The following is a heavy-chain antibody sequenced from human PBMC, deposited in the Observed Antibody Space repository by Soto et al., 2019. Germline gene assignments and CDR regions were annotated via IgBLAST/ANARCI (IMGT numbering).Heavy chain of an antibody. V-gene: IGHV3-23*01. D-gene: IGHD1-1*01. CDR1: GFPFNTYA. CDR3: AKGGTTGTTNSHFWYCDL. J-gene: IGHJ2*01. Sequence: GGSLRLSCAASGFPFNTYAMNWVRQAPGKGLEWVSVISGSGDDTYYADTVKGRFTISRDNSKNTLFLQMDSLRPEDTAIYYCAKGGTTGTTNSHFWYCDLCGRGTLGT. CDR2: ISGSGDDT.